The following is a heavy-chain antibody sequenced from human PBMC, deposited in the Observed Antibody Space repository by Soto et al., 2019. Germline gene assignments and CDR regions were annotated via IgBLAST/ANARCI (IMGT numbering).Heavy chain of an antibody. J-gene: IGHJ4*02. CDR1: GYTVTNYW. D-gene: IGHD3-10*01. Sequence: GESLKISCKGSGYTVTNYWIAWVRQMPGKGLEWMGIMYPGDSETRYSPSFQGQVTMSADKSISTAYLQWSNLKASDSAMYYCARKYYYGAGTLDYWGQGTLVTVSS. CDR2: MYPGDSET. V-gene: IGHV5-51*01. CDR3: ARKYYYGAGTLDY.